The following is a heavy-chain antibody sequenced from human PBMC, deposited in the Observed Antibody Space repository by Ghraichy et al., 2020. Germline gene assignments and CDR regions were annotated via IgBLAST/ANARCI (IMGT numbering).Heavy chain of an antibody. CDR3: ARRLWFGELEGFDP. Sequence: ASVKVSCKVSGYTLTELSMHWVRQAPGKGLEWMGGFDPEDGETIYAQKFQGRVTMTEDTSTDTAYMELSSLRSEDTAVYYCARRLWFGELEGFDPWGQGTLVTVSS. CDR1: GYTLTELS. D-gene: IGHD3-10*01. V-gene: IGHV1-24*01. CDR2: FDPEDGET. J-gene: IGHJ5*02.